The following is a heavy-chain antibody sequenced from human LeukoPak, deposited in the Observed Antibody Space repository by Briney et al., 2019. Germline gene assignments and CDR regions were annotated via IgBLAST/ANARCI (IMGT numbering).Heavy chain of an antibody. CDR1: GGSISSYY. Sequence: PSETLSLTCTVSGGSISSYYWSWFRQPPGKGLEYIGCIYNSGSTNYNPSLKSRVSISVDTSKNQFSLKLTSVIAADTAVYYCAITSIWLAFDIWGQGTMVTVSS. CDR2: IYNSGST. V-gene: IGHV4-59*01. J-gene: IGHJ3*02. D-gene: IGHD6-13*01. CDR3: AITSIWLAFDI.